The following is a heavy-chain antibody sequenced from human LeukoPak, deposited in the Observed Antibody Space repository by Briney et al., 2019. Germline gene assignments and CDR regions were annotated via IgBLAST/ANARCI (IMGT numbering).Heavy chain of an antibody. V-gene: IGHV4-39*07. Sequence: SETLSLTCTVSGGSISSSSYYWGWIRQPPGKGLEWIGSIYYSGSTYYNPSLKSRVTISVDTSKNQFSLKLSSVTAADTAVNYCASSVYCSGGSCYLYDYWGQGTLVTVSS. J-gene: IGHJ4*02. CDR2: IYYSGST. CDR3: ASSVYCSGGSCYLYDY. D-gene: IGHD2-15*01. CDR1: GGSISSSSYY.